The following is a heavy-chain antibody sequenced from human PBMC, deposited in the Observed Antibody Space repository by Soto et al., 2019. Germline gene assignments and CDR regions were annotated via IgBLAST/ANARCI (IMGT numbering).Heavy chain of an antibody. Sequence: ASVKVSCKASGYTFTSYYMHWVRQAPGQGLEWMGIINPSGGSTSYAQKFQGRVTMTRDTSTSTVYMELSSLRSEDTAVYYCARGLATIFGVGKYYYYGMDVWGQGTTVTVSS. CDR1: GYTFTSYY. CDR2: INPSGGST. D-gene: IGHD3-3*01. CDR3: ARGLATIFGVGKYYYYGMDV. V-gene: IGHV1-46*01. J-gene: IGHJ6*02.